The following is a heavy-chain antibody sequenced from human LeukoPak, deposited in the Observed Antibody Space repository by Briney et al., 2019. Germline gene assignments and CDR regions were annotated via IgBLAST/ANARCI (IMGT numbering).Heavy chain of an antibody. CDR3: AREDYFASGGTSY. V-gene: IGHV1-46*01. CDR2: INPSGGSA. J-gene: IGHJ4*02. D-gene: IGHD3-10*01. CDR1: GYTFTSYY. Sequence: ASVKVSCKASGYTFTSYYLHWVRQAPGQGLEWMGIINPSGGSATYAQKFQGRVTMTRDTSTSTVYMELSGLRSEDTAAYYCAREDYFASGGTSYWGQGSLVTVSS.